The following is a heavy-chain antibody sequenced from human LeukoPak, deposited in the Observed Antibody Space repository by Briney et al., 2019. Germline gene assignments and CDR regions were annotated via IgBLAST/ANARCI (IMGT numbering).Heavy chain of an antibody. V-gene: IGHV3-72*01. CDR2: ISNKANSYTT. CDR3: ARLTAVASKGNYYYSMDV. J-gene: IGHJ6*02. CDR1: GFTFSDHH. Sequence: GGSLRLSCAASGFTFSDHHMEWVRQAPGKGLEWVGRISNKANSYTTEYAASVKGRFTISRDDSKNSLYLQLNSLKTEGTAVYFCARLTAVASKGNYYYSMDVWGQGTTVTVSS. D-gene: IGHD2-2*01.